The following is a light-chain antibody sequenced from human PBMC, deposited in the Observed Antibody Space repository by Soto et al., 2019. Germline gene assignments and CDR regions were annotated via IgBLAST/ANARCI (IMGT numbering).Light chain of an antibody. CDR3: QQYGSSSWT. CDR1: QSVSSSY. V-gene: IGKV3-20*01. Sequence: EIVLTQSPGTLSLSPGERATLSCRASQSVSSSYLAWYQQKPGQAPRLLIYGASSRATGIPDRFSGSGSETDFTLTISRLEPEDCAVYYCQQYGSSSWTFGQGPKVEI. CDR2: GAS. J-gene: IGKJ1*01.